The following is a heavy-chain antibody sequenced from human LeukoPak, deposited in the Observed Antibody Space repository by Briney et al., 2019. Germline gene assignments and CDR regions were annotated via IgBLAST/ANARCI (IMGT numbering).Heavy chain of an antibody. CDR2: IYNSGST. J-gene: IGHJ4*02. V-gene: IGHV4-59*08. CDR1: GGSISSYY. Sequence: SETLSLTCTVSGGSISSYYWSWIRQPPGKGLEWIGYIYNSGSTNYNPSLKSRVTISVDTSKSQFSLRLSSVTAADTAMYYCARQRHSGSYYNVDYWGQGTLVTVSS. CDR3: ARQRHSGSYYNVDY. D-gene: IGHD3-10*01.